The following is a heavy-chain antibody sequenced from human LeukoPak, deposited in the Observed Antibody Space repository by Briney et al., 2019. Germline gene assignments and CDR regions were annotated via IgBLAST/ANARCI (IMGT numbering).Heavy chain of an antibody. V-gene: IGHV3-72*01. CDR2: IRNEANRYTT. J-gene: IGHJ4*02. D-gene: IGHD3-16*02. CDR1: GLTLGGYY. Sequence: GGSLRPSCAASGLTLGGYYMDWVRQAPGKGLEWVGRIRNEANRYTTEYAASVKGRFAISRDDSKNSLYLQMNSLKTEDTAVYYCTRLRNYRYDFWGQGTLVTVSS. CDR3: TRLRNYRYDF.